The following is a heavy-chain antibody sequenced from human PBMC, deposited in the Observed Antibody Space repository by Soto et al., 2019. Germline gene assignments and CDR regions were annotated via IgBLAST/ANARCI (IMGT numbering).Heavy chain of an antibody. CDR1: GGSISSYY. CDR2: IYYSGST. Sequence: PSETLSLTCTVSGGSISSYYWSWIRQPPGKGLEWIGYIYYSGSTNYNPSLKSRVTISVDTSKNQFSLKLSSVTAADTAVYYCARDTYGSGSNYNGPFGMDVWGQGTTVTVSS. CDR3: ARDTYGSGSNYNGPFGMDV. V-gene: IGHV4-59*12. J-gene: IGHJ6*02. D-gene: IGHD3-10*01.